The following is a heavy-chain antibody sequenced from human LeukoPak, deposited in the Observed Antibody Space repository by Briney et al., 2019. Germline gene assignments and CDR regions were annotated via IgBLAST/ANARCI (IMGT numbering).Heavy chain of an antibody. CDR3: AGVSGGSGSYYNVFRFDP. Sequence: SQTLSLTCAVSGGSISSGGYSWSWIRQPPGKGLEWIGYIYHSGSTYYNPSLKSRVTISVDRSKNQFSLKLSSVTAADTAVYYCAGVSGGSGSYYNVFRFDPWGQGTLVTVSS. CDR2: IYHSGST. D-gene: IGHD3-10*01. CDR1: GGSISSGGYS. V-gene: IGHV4-30-2*01. J-gene: IGHJ5*02.